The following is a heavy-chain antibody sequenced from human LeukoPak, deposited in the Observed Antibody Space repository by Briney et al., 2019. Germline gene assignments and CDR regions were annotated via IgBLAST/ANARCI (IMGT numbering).Heavy chain of an antibody. V-gene: IGHV1-2*02. J-gene: IGHJ5*02. CDR2: INPNSGGT. D-gene: IGHD2-2*01. CDR1: GYTFTGYY. Sequence: ASVKDSCKASGYTFTGYYMHWVRQAPGQGLEWMGWINPNSGGTNYAQKFQGRVTMTRDTSISTAYMELSRLRSDDTAVYYCARGSCSSTSCYRGAWFDPWGQGTLVTVSS. CDR3: ARGSCSSTSCYRGAWFDP.